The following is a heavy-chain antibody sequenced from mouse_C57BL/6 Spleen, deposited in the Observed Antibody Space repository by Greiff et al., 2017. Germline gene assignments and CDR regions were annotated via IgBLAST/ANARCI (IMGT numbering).Heavy chain of an antibody. CDR2: INPSSGYT. V-gene: IGHV1-7*01. J-gene: IGHJ3*01. Sequence: QVQLQQSGAELVKPGASVKLSCKASGYTFTSYWMHWVKQRPGQGLEWIGYINPSSGYTKYNQKFKDKATLTADKSSSTAYMQLSSLTYEDSAVYCCARENYGNYQFAYWGKGTLVTVSA. CDR1: GYTFTSYW. D-gene: IGHD2-1*01. CDR3: ARENYGNYQFAY.